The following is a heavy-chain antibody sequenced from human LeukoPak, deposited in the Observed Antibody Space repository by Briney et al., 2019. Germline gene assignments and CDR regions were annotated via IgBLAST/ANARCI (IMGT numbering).Heavy chain of an antibody. CDR2: IKPNSGGT. CDR1: GYTFTGYY. D-gene: IGHD6-13*01. CDR3: ARDHAAYSSSWYDFDY. Sequence: ASVKVSCKASGYTFTGYYMHWVRHAPGQGLEWMGWIKPNSGGTNYAQKFQGRVNMTRDTSISTAYMELSRLRSDDTAVYYCARDHAAYSSSWYDFDYWGQGTLVTVSS. J-gene: IGHJ4*02. V-gene: IGHV1-2*02.